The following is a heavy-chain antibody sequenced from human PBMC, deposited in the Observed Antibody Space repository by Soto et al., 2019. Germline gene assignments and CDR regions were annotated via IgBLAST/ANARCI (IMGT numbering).Heavy chain of an antibody. D-gene: IGHD3-10*01. CDR2: IYYSGST. CDR1: GGSISSGDYY. CDR3: ASWSSAPYYYYGMDV. Sequence: QVQLQESGPGLVKPSQTLSLTCTVSGGSISSGDYYWSWIRQPPGKGLEWIGYIYYSGSTYYNPSLKSRVTTSVDTSKNQFSLKLSSVTAADTAVYYCASWSSAPYYYYGMDVWGQGTTVTVSS. J-gene: IGHJ6*02. V-gene: IGHV4-30-4*01.